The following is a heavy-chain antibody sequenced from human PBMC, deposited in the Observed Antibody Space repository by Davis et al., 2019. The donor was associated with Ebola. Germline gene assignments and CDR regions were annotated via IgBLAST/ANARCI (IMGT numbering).Heavy chain of an antibody. D-gene: IGHD1-26*01. Sequence: AASVKVSCKASGYTFTSYYMHWVRQAPGQGLEWMGRINPNSGGTNYAQKFQGRVTMTRDTSISTAYMELSRLRSDDTAVYYCARILVGPFTDDYWGQGTLVTVSS. V-gene: IGHV1-2*06. J-gene: IGHJ4*02. CDR2: INPNSGGT. CDR1: GYTFTSYY. CDR3: ARILVGPFTDDY.